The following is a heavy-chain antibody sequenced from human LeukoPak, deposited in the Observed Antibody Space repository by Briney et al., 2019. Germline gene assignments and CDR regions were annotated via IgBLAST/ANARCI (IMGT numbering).Heavy chain of an antibody. J-gene: IGHJ4*02. CDR2: ISYDGNNK. V-gene: IGHV3-30*18. Sequence: GRSLRLSCAASGFTFSSYGMHWVRQAPGKGLEWVAVISYDGNNKYYADSVKGRFTISRDNPKNTLYLQTNSLRPEDTAVYYCAKDRETWIQSFYLDYWGQGTLVTVSS. CDR3: AKDRETWIQSFYLDY. CDR1: GFTFSSYG. D-gene: IGHD5-18*01.